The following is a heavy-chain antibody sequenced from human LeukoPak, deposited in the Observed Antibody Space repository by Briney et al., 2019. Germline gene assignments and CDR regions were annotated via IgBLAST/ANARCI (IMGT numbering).Heavy chain of an antibody. D-gene: IGHD3-10*01. Sequence: PSETLSLTCTVSGGSISSYYWSWIRQPPGKGLEWIGYIYNSGSTNYNPSLKSRVTITADKSKNHLSLQLRHVTTADTAVYYCARLHRGDDAFDIWGQGTMVTVSS. CDR3: ARLHRGDDAFDI. CDR1: GGSISSYY. J-gene: IGHJ3*02. V-gene: IGHV4-59*08. CDR2: IYNSGST.